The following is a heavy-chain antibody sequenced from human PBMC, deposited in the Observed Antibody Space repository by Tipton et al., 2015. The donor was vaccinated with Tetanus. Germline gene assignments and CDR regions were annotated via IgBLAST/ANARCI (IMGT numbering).Heavy chain of an antibody. D-gene: IGHD1-14*01. CDR1: GFTFKSYT. J-gene: IGHJ6*04. Sequence: GSLRLSCAATGFTFKSYTMNWVRQAPGNGLEWVAAISGSRLTPYYADSVKGRFTISRDNSKNTLSLQLNSLGAGDTAIYYCAKEALGVLNLWGKGATVIVSS. V-gene: IGHV3-23*01. CDR2: ISGSRLTP. CDR3: AKEALGVLNL.